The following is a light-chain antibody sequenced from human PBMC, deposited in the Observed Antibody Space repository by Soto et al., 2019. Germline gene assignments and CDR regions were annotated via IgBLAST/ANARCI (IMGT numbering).Light chain of an antibody. CDR2: EGS. CDR3: CSYAGSSGYV. J-gene: IGLJ1*01. V-gene: IGLV2-23*01. CDR1: SSDVGTDNL. Sequence: QSALPQPASVSGSPGQSITISCTGTSSDVGTDNLVSWYQQHPGKAPKLMIYEGSKRPSGVSHRFSGSRSGHTASLTISGLQAEDEADYYCCSYAGSSGYVFGTGTKLTVL.